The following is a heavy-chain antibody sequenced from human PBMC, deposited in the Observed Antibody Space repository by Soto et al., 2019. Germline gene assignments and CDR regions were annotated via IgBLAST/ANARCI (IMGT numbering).Heavy chain of an antibody. D-gene: IGHD3-22*01. V-gene: IGHV1-69*13. CDR1: GGTFSSYA. CDR2: IIPIFGTA. CDR3: ASASSMITTAFDI. J-gene: IGHJ3*02. Sequence: ASVKVSCKASGGTFSSYAISWVRQAPGQGLEWMGGIIPIFGTANYAQKFQGRVTITADESTSTAYMELSSLRSEDTAVYYCASASSMITTAFDIWGQGTMVTVSS.